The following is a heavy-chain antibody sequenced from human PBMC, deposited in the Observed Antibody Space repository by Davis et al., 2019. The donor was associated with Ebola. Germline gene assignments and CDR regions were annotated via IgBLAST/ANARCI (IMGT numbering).Heavy chain of an antibody. CDR1: GFTFSSYA. J-gene: IGHJ3*02. V-gene: IGHV3-23*01. Sequence: GESLKISCAASGFTFSSYAMSWVRQAPGKGLEWVSAISGSGNSTYYADSVKGRFTISRDNSKNTLYLRMNSLRAEDTAVYYCAKALVAVAAPTPFDIWGQGTMVTVSS. D-gene: IGHD6-19*01. CDR2: ISGSGNST. CDR3: AKALVAVAAPTPFDI.